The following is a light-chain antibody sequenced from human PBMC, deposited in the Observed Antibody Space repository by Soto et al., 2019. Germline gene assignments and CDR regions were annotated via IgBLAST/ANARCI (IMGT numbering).Light chain of an antibody. V-gene: IGKV3-11*01. J-gene: IGKJ5*01. CDR1: QSISSD. Sequence: EIVLTQSPSTLSFSPVERSTLSFRARQSISSDLAWYQQKPGQAPRLLIYDASNRATGIPARFSGSGSGTDFTLIISSLEPEDSAIYYCQQRSSWPPVFTFGQGTRLEIK. CDR2: DAS. CDR3: QQRSSWPPVFT.